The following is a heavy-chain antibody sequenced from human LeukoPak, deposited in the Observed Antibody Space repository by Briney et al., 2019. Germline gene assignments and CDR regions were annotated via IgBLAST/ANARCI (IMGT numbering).Heavy chain of an antibody. CDR3: VRTNPWDLTYYFDY. V-gene: IGHV4-59*01. Sequence: SETLSLTCTVSGGSISTYYWSWIRQPPGRGLEWIGYIYYSGSTNYNPSLKSRVTISVDTSKNQFSLRLTSVTAADTAVYYCVRTNPWDLTYYFDYWGQGTLVTVSS. CDR2: IYYSGST. CDR1: GGSISTYY. D-gene: IGHD1-14*01. J-gene: IGHJ4*01.